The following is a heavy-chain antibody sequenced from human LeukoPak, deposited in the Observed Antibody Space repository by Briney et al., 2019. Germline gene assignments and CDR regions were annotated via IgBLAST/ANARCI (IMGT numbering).Heavy chain of an antibody. Sequence: GGSLRLSCAASGFTVSSNFMSWVRQAPGKGLEWVSVIYGGGRTYYADSVKGRFTISRDTSKNMLYLQMNSLRAEDTAVYYCATWPGGWYGEDSWGQGTLVTVSS. V-gene: IGHV3-53*01. CDR2: IYGGGRT. J-gene: IGHJ4*02. CDR3: ATWPGGWYGEDS. D-gene: IGHD6-19*01. CDR1: GFTVSSNF.